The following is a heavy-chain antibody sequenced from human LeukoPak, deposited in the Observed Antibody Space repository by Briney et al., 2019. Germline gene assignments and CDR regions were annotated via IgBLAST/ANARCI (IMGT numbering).Heavy chain of an antibody. V-gene: IGHV3-15*01. Sequence: GGSLRLSCAASGFTFSNAWMGWVRQAPGKGLEWVGRIKSKTDGGTTDYAAPVKGRFTISRDDSKNTLYLQMNSLKTEDTAVYYCTTDRQEGESWFDPWGQGTLVTVSS. CDR1: GFTFSNAW. CDR3: TTDRQEGESWFDP. J-gene: IGHJ5*02. CDR2: IKSKTDGGTT.